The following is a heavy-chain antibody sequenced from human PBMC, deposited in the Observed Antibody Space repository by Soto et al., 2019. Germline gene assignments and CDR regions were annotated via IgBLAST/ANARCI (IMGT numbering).Heavy chain of an antibody. J-gene: IGHJ5*02. CDR1: GGSITRGGYY. CDR2: IYNSGTT. V-gene: IGHV4-31*03. Sequence: LSLTCTVSGGSITRGGYYWSWIRQHPGKGLEWIGYIYNSGTTYYNPSLKSRVTISVDTSKNQFSLKLTSVTAADTAVYYCARDPAPWGQETLVTVSS. CDR3: ARDPAP.